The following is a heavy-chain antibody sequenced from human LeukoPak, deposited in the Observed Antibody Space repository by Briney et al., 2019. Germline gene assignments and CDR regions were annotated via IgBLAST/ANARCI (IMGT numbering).Heavy chain of an antibody. CDR3: AKDWGTSGDRSSYGFLDQ. Sequence: PGGSLRLSCAASGFTFRDTGMHWVRQAPGKGLEWVAIIWYDGSEQYYADSVQGRSTISRDNSKNTVFLQLSSLRADDSAMYYCAKDWGTSGDRSSYGFLDQGGQGPLVSVSS. J-gene: IGHJ1*01. CDR1: GFTFRDTG. V-gene: IGHV3-33*06. CDR2: IWYDGSEQ. D-gene: IGHD2-2*01.